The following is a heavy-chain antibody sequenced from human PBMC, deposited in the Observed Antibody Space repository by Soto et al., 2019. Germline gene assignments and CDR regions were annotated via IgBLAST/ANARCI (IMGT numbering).Heavy chain of an antibody. Sequence: GGSLRLSCGASGFTFSDHYMSWIRQAPGEGLEWISYISSSGTTTYYADSVKGRFTISRDNAESSLFLQMNSLRGEDTAVYYCARRPLANSNYYIDVWGEGTTVTVSS. J-gene: IGHJ6*03. CDR2: ISSSGTTT. V-gene: IGHV3-11*01. CDR3: ARRPLANSNYYIDV. CDR1: GFTFSDHY. D-gene: IGHD3-22*01.